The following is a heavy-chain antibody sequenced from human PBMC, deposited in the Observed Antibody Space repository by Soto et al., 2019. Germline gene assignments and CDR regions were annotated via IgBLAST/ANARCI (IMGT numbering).Heavy chain of an antibody. D-gene: IGHD2-15*01. Sequence: ASVKVSCKASGYIFVNYGIAWVRQAPGQGLEWMGWISPYTGNTHSATKVQGRLTMTTDTSTSTAYMELSSLRSEDTAVYYCARGVAPYYFDYWGQGTLVTVSS. J-gene: IGHJ4*02. V-gene: IGHV1-18*01. CDR1: GYIFVNYG. CDR3: ARGVAPYYFDY. CDR2: ISPYTGNT.